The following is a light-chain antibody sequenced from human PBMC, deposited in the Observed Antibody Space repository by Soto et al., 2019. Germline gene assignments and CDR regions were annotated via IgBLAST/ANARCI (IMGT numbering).Light chain of an antibody. V-gene: IGKV3-15*01. Sequence: IVMTQSPATLSVSPGERATLSCRASQSVSSNLAWYQQKPGQAPRLLIYGASTRATGIPARFSGSGSGTEFTLTISSLQSEDFVVYYCQQYSNWPPTTFGQGTKLEIK. CDR3: QQYSNWPPTT. J-gene: IGKJ2*01. CDR1: QSVSSN. CDR2: GAS.